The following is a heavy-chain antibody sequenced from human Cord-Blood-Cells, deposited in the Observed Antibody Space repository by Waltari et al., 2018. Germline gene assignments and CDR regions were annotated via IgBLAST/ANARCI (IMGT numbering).Heavy chain of an antibody. J-gene: IGHJ2*01. Sequence: QVQLQQWGAGLLKPSEPLSLTCAAYGGSFSGYYWSWIRPPPGKGLEWIGELNHSGSTNYHPPLKSRVTISVDTSKNQFSLKLSSVTAADTAVYYCARAQLVSYWYFDLWGRGTLVTVSS. CDR1: GGSFSGYY. CDR2: LNHSGST. CDR3: ARAQLVSYWYFDL. V-gene: IGHV4-34*01. D-gene: IGHD6-13*01.